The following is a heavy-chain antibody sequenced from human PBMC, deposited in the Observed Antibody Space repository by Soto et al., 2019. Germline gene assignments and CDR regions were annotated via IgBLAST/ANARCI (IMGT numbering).Heavy chain of an antibody. D-gene: IGHD3-22*01. Sequence: ASVKVSCKASGGTFSSYAISWVRQAPGQGLEWMGGIIPIFGTANYAQKFQGRVTITADESTSTAYMELSSLRSEDTAVYYCARAQYYYDSSGYYHDAFDIWGQGTMVTVSS. V-gene: IGHV1-69*13. CDR2: IIPIFGTA. CDR1: GGTFSSYA. CDR3: ARAQYYYDSSGYYHDAFDI. J-gene: IGHJ3*02.